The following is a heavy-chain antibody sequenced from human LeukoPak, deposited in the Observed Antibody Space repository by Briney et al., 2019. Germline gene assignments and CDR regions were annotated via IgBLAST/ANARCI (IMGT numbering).Heavy chain of an antibody. CDR2: LNPNSGAT. CDR1: GYTFTVNY. D-gene: IGHD6-13*01. CDR3: ARGAGSSWFDY. J-gene: IGHJ4*02. Sequence: ASVMVSCKPSGYTFTVNYLHWVRQAPGQGLEWMGWLNPNSGATNYAQKFQGRVTLTRDTSIRTAYMELTSLTSDDTAIYYCARGAGSSWFDYWGQGTLVTVYS. V-gene: IGHV1-2*02.